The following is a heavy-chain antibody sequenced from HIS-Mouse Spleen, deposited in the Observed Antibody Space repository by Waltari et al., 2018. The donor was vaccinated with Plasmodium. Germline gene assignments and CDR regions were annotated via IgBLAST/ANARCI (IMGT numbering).Heavy chain of an antibody. CDR2: INHSGST. J-gene: IGHJ4*02. CDR1: GGSFSGYY. Sequence: QVQLQQWGAGLLKPSETLSLTCAVYGGSFSGYYWSWIRQPPGKGLDWIGEINHSGSTNYNPSLKSRVTISVDTSKNQFSLKLSSVTAADTAVYYCARGPGYSSGWYYFDYWGQGTLVTVSS. CDR3: ARGPGYSSGWYYFDY. D-gene: IGHD6-19*01. V-gene: IGHV4-34*01.